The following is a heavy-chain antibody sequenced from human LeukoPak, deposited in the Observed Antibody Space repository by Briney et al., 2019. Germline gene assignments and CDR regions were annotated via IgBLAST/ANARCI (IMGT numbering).Heavy chain of an antibody. CDR3: ARSGGYSYGDWYFDL. CDR2: IYSGGST. J-gene: IGHJ2*01. D-gene: IGHD5-18*01. V-gene: IGHV3-53*01. CDR1: ESTFSRYD. Sequence: GGSLRLSCVASESTFSRYDMHWVRQAPGKGLEWVSVIYSGGSTYYADSVKGRFTISRDNSKNTLYLQMNSLRAEDTAVYYCARSGGYSYGDWYFDLWGRGTLVTVSS.